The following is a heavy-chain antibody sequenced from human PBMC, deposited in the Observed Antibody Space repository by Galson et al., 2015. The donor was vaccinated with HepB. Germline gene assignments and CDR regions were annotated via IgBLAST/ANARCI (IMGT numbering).Heavy chain of an antibody. CDR3: ARPLAVAATYFDY. D-gene: IGHD6-19*01. J-gene: IGHJ4*02. CDR2: IRSKVHGGTT. V-gene: IGHV3-49*04. CDR1: GFTFVDYA. Sequence: SLRLSCACSGFTFVDYAMAWVRQAPGKGLEWVGFIRSKVHGGTTEYAASVRGRFTIARDDSKSIAYLQMNSLKTEDSAVYFCARPLAVAATYFDYWGQGTLVTVAS.